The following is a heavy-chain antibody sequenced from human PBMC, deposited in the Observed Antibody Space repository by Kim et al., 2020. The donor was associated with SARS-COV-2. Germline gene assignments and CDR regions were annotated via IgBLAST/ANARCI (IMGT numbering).Heavy chain of an antibody. Sequence: GGSLRLSCAASEFTLSYYPMSWVRQAPGKGLEWVAYIRQDGSEKYYVDSVRGRVTISRDSAKNSLYLQMNSLRAEDTAVYYCARSNTIIPEDYWCQGTLVPASS. D-gene: IGHD3-3*01. CDR2: IRQDGSEK. CDR1: EFTLSYYP. V-gene: IGHV3-7*01. J-gene: IGHJ4*02. CDR3: ARSNTIIPEDY.